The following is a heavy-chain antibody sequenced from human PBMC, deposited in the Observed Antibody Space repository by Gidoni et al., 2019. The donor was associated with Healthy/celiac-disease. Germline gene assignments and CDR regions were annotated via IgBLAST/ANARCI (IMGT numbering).Heavy chain of an antibody. CDR3: AKEAYSSLDY. CDR2: ISWDGGST. J-gene: IGHJ4*02. D-gene: IGHD6-13*01. Sequence: EVQLVESGCVVVQPGGSLRLSCAASGFTFDDYTMHWVRQAPGKGLEWVSLISWDGGSTYYADSVKGRFTISRDNSKNSLYLQMNSLRTEDTALYYCAKEAYSSLDYWGQGTLVTVSS. CDR1: GFTFDDYT. V-gene: IGHV3-43*01.